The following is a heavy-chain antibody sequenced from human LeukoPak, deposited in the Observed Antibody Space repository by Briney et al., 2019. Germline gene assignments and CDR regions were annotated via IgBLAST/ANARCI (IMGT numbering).Heavy chain of an antibody. CDR3: AKDYTTMTRGFDY. CDR1: GFTFSSSW. D-gene: IGHD4-17*01. J-gene: IGHJ4*02. CDR2: INSDGSST. Sequence: GGSLRLSCAASGFTFSSSWMHRARQVPGKGLVWVSRINSDGSSTTYADSVKGRFTISRDNSKNTLYLQMNSLRADDTALYHCAKDYTTMTRGFDYWGQGTLVTVSA. V-gene: IGHV3-74*01.